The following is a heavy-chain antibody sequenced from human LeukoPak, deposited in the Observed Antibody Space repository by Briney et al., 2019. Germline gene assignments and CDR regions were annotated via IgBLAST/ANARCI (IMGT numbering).Heavy chain of an antibody. CDR1: GFTFSTYA. CDR2: IPYDGSNK. V-gene: IGHV3-30*04. J-gene: IGHJ4*02. D-gene: IGHD4-23*01. CDR3: ARAEGYGGELDS. Sequence: PGRSLRLSCAASGFTFSTYAMHWVRQAPGKGLEWVAVIPYDGSNKYYADSVKGRSTISRENSKNRLYLQMNSLRAEDTAVYYCARAEGYGGELDSWGQGTLVTVSS.